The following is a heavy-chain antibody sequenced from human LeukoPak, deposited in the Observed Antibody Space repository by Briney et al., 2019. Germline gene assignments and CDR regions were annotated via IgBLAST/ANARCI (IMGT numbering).Heavy chain of an antibody. J-gene: IGHJ4*02. Sequence: SVKVSCKASGGTFSSYAISWVRQAPGQGLEWMGGIIPIFGTANYAQKFQGRVTITADESTSTAYMELSSLRSEDTAVYYCATTCGGDCYPVFDYWGQRTLVTVSS. CDR2: IIPIFGTA. CDR1: GGTFSSYA. CDR3: ATTCGGDCYPVFDY. V-gene: IGHV1-69*13. D-gene: IGHD2-21*02.